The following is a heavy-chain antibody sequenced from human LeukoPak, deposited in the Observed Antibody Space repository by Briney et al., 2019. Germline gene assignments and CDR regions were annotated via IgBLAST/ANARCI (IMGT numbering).Heavy chain of an antibody. CDR3: VAAPNYYDSSGYYFGY. D-gene: IGHD3-22*01. Sequence: PGGSLRLSCAASGFTFSSYWMHWVRQAPGKGLVWVSRINSDGSSTSYADSVKGRFTISRDNAKNTLYLQMNSLRAEDTAVYYCVAAPNYYDSSGYYFGYWGQGTLVTVSS. CDR1: GFTFSSYW. J-gene: IGHJ4*02. CDR2: INSDGSST. V-gene: IGHV3-74*01.